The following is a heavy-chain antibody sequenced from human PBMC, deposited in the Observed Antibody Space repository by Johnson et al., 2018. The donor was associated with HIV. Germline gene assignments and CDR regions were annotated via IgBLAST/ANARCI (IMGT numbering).Heavy chain of an antibody. CDR1: GFTFSDYY. V-gene: IGHV3-11*04. D-gene: IGHD2-21*01. CDR2: ISSTGSSI. J-gene: IGHJ3*02. CDR3: AKDLEHILTYAFDI. Sequence: VQLVESGGGLVQPGGSLRLSCAASGFTFSDYYLNWIRQAPGKGLEWVSYISSTGSSIKYVDSVQGRFTISRDNSKNTLYLQMNSLRAEDTAVYYCAKDLEHILTYAFDIWGQGTMVTVSS.